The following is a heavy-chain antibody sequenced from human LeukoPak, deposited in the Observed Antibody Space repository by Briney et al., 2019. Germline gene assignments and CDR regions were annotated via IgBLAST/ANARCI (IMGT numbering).Heavy chain of an antibody. J-gene: IGHJ4*02. CDR2: IYTSGST. Sequence: SETLSLTCTVSGGSISSGSYYWSWIRQPAGKGLEWIGRIYTSGSTNYNPSLKSRVTISVDTSKNQFSLKLSSVTAADTAVYYCARDRIQTLWSRGGFDYWGQGTLVTVSS. CDR1: GGSISSGSYY. V-gene: IGHV4-61*02. D-gene: IGHD3-10*01. CDR3: ARDRIQTLWSRGGFDY.